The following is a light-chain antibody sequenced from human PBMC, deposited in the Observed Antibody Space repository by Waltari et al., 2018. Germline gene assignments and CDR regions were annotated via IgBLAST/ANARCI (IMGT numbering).Light chain of an antibody. CDR2: GAS. Sequence: EIVLTQSPVTLSLSPGERATLSCRASESITTNFIAWYQQKPGQAPRLLIHGASIRATGISAFFSGSGSGTDFTLTISRLEPEDFAVYYCQHYGRSAITFGQGTRLDIK. CDR1: ESITTNF. V-gene: IGKV3-20*01. J-gene: IGKJ5*01. CDR3: QHYGRSAIT.